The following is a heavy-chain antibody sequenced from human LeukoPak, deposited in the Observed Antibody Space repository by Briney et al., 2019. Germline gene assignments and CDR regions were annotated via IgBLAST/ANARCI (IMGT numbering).Heavy chain of an antibody. CDR2: VSGYNHNT. J-gene: IGHJ4*02. V-gene: IGHV1-18*01. D-gene: IGHD1-26*01. CDR1: GYTFTRYG. Sequence: ASVKVSCKASGYTFTRYGVSWVRQAPGQGLEWVGWVSGYNHNTNYAHKLQGRVTMTTDTSTSTAYMELRSLTSNDTAMYYCARGGGRDSGRENDYWGQGTLVTASS. CDR3: ARGGGRDSGRENDY.